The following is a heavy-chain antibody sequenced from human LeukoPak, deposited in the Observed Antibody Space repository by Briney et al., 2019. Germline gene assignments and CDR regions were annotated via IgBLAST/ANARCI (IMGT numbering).Heavy chain of an antibody. J-gene: IGHJ6*04. D-gene: IGHD2-2*01. CDR1: GGSFSGYY. Sequence: PSETLSLTCAVYGGSFSGYYWSWLRQPPGKGLEWLGEINHSGSTNYNPSLKSRVTISVDTSKNQFSLKLSSVTAADTAVYYCAREFYCSSTSCYVPDVYYYYYGMDVWGKGTTVTVSS. CDR2: INHSGST. V-gene: IGHV4-34*01. CDR3: AREFYCSSTSCYVPDVYYYYYGMDV.